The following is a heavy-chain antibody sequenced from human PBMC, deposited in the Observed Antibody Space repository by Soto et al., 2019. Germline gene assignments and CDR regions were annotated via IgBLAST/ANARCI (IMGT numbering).Heavy chain of an antibody. J-gene: IGHJ1*01. D-gene: IGHD2-2*01. Sequence: QVQLVESGGGLVEPGGSLRLSCAASGFTFSDYYMSWVRQAPGKGLECISYISRSDDTRYYADSVKGRFTISRDNTKNSLYLQMNSLRVEDTAVYYCARGHQYFHPWGQGTLVTVSS. CDR2: ISRSDDTR. V-gene: IGHV3-11*01. CDR1: GFTFSDYY. CDR3: ARGHQYFHP.